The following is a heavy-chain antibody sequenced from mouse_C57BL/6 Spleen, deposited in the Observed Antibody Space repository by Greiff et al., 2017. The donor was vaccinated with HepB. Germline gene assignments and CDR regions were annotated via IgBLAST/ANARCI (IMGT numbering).Heavy chain of an antibody. D-gene: IGHD1-1*01. J-gene: IGHJ2*01. CDR1: GYTFTSYT. V-gene: IGHV1-4*01. CDR3: ASTTVVAPVDY. Sequence: QVQLQQSGAELARPGASVKMSCKASGYTFTSYTMHWVKQRPGQGLEWIGFINPSSGYTKYNQKFKDKATLTADKSSSTAYMPLSSLTAEDSAVYDCASTTVVAPVDYWGQSTTLTVAS. CDR2: INPSSGYT.